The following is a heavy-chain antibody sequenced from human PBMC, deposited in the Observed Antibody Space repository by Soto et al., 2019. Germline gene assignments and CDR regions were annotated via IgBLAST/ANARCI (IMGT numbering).Heavy chain of an antibody. CDR2: IYYSGST. J-gene: IGHJ3*01. CDR1: GGSISSGGYY. V-gene: IGHV4-31*03. Sequence: QVQLQESGPGLVKPSQTLSLTCTVSGGSISSGGYYWSWIRQHPGKGLEWIGYIYYSGSTYYNPALKSRVTISVDTSKNQFSLKLSSVTAADTAVYYCARLGGIESTLWAFDLWGQGTMVTVSS. D-gene: IGHD5-18*01. CDR3: ARLGGIESTLWAFDL.